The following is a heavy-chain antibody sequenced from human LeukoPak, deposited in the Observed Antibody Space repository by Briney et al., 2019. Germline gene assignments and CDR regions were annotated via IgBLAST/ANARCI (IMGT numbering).Heavy chain of an antibody. CDR1: GGSISSYY. V-gene: IGHV4-4*07. CDR2: IYTSGST. CDR3: AREEIYCSSTSCYHYFDY. Sequence: SETLSLTCTVSGGSISSYYWSWIRQPAGKGLEWIGRIYTSGSTNYNPSLKSRVTMSVDTSKNQFSLKLSSVTAADTAVYYCAREEIYCSSTSCYHYFDYWGQGTLVTVSS. D-gene: IGHD2-2*01. J-gene: IGHJ4*02.